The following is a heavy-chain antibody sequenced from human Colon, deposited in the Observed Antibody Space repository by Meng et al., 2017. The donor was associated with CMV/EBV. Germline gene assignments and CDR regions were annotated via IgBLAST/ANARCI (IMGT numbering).Heavy chain of an antibody. J-gene: IGHJ4*02. Sequence: SETLSLTCTVSGGSISTSSYFWGWIRQPPGKGLEWIATIDYSGSTVYNPSLQRRVTMSVDTSKNQFSLNVTSVTAADTAVYYCLNRAYSQGQDFWGQGMLVTVSS. D-gene: IGHD5-12*01. CDR2: IDYSGST. CDR3: LNRAYSQGQDF. CDR1: GGSISTSSYF. V-gene: IGHV4-39*07.